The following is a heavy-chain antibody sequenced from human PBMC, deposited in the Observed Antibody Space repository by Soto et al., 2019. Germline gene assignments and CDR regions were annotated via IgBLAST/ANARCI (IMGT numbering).Heavy chain of an antibody. CDR2: SMPMFGTA. CDR1: GGTFSTYA. CDR3: AGGIQLWLRRINDGYSG. V-gene: IGHV1-69*12. J-gene: IGHJ4*02. D-gene: IGHD5-18*01. Sequence: QVQLVQSGAEVKKPESSVKVSCKAPGGTFSTYAISWVRQAPGQGLEWMGGSMPMFGTANYAQRFEDRVTISADESTNTVHSALSTLRSEDTAVSFGAGGIQLWLRRINDGYSGWGQGTLVTVSS.